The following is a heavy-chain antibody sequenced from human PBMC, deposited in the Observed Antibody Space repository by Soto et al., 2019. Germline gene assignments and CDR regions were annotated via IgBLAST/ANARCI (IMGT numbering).Heavy chain of an antibody. V-gene: IGHV1-69*13. Sequence: SVKVSCKASGGTFSSYAISWVRQAPGQGLEWMGGIIPIFGTANYAQKFQGRVTITADESTSTAYMELSSLRSEDTAVYYCARSHRGLTGLSHPGVWGQGTTVTVSS. CDR3: ARSHRGLTGLSHPGV. CDR2: IIPIFGTA. J-gene: IGHJ6*02. CDR1: GGTFSSYA. D-gene: IGHD1-20*01.